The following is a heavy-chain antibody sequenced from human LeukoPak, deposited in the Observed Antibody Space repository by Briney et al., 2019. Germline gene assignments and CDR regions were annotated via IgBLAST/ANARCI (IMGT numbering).Heavy chain of an antibody. J-gene: IGHJ4*02. CDR1: GMTFSNHW. CDR3: TTGHSYGYEW. V-gene: IGHV3-74*01. CDR2: MKTDGRTT. D-gene: IGHD5-18*01. Sequence: AGSLRLSCAASGMTFSNHWMHWVRQPPGKGLVWVSLMKTDGRTTIYADSVKRRFTISRDNGKSTLYLQMNSLRAEDTAIYYCTTGHSYGYEWWGQGTVVTVSS.